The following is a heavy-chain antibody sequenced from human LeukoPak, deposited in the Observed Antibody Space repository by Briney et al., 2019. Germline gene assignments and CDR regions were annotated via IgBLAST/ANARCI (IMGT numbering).Heavy chain of an antibody. CDR2: IYYSGST. J-gene: IGHJ6*02. CDR3: ARDASSGWYVYYYYGMDV. CDR1: GGSINSPSYY. V-gene: IGHV4-39*07. D-gene: IGHD6-19*01. Sequence: SETLSLTCSVSGGSINSPSYYWGWIRQPPGKGLEWIGCIYYSGSTYYSPSLKSRVTISLDTSKNQFSLKLSSVTAADTAVYYCARDASSGWYVYYYYGMDVWGQGTTVTVSS.